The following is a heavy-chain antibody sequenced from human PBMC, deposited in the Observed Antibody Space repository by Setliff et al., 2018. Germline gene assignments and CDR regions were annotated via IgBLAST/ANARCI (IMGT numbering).Heavy chain of an antibody. J-gene: IGHJ4*02. CDR1: GGSISTYY. V-gene: IGHV4-59*01. D-gene: IGHD4-4*01. Sequence: SETLSLTCTVSGGSISTYYWTWIRQPPGKALEWIGYIYYSGTTNYSPSLKSRVTISIDMSKNQFSLKLNSVTAADTAVYYCARGAYIGLDYWGRGTLVTVSS. CDR3: ARGAYIGLDY. CDR2: IYYSGTT.